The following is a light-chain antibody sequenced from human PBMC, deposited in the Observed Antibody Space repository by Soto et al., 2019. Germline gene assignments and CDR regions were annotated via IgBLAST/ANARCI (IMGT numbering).Light chain of an antibody. V-gene: IGLV2-8*01. J-gene: IGLJ1*01. CDR1: SSDVGGYNY. Sequence: QSVLTQPPSASGSPEQSVTISCTGTSSDVGGYNYVSWYQQHPGKAPKLMIYEVSKRPSGVPDRFSGSKSGNTASLTVSGLQAEDEADYYCSSYAGSNNPLYVFGTGTKLTVL. CDR3: SSYAGSNNPLYV. CDR2: EVS.